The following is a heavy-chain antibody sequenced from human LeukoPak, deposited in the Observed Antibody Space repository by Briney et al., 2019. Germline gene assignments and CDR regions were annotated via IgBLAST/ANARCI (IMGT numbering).Heavy chain of an antibody. J-gene: IGHJ6*02. CDR3: AREAVAGSDYYYYGMDV. Sequence: GGSLRLSCAASGFTFSDYYMSWIRQAPGKGLEWVSYISSSGSTVYYADSVKGRFTISRDNAKNSLYLQMNSLRAEDTAVYYCAREAVAGSDYYYYGMDVWGQGTTVTVSS. CDR1: GFTFSDYY. D-gene: IGHD6-19*01. CDR2: ISSSGSTV. V-gene: IGHV3-11*01.